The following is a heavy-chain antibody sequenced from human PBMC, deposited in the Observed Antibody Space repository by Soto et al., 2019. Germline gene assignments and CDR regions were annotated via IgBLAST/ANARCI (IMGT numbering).Heavy chain of an antibody. CDR2: ISWNSGSI. D-gene: IGHD4-17*01. CDR1: GFTFDDYA. J-gene: IGHJ4*02. Sequence: EVQLVESGGGLVQPGRSLRLSCAASGFTFDDYAMHWVRQAPGKGLEWVSGISWNSGSIGYADSVKGRFTISRDNAKNSLYLQMNSLRAEDTALYYCAKSGYGDYEGSYFDYWGQGTLVTVSS. V-gene: IGHV3-9*01. CDR3: AKSGYGDYEGSYFDY.